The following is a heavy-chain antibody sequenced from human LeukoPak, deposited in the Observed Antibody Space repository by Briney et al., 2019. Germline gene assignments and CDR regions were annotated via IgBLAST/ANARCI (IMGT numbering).Heavy chain of an antibody. J-gene: IGHJ4*02. Sequence: GGSLRLSCTASAFTFNSYSMSWVRQAPGKGLEWVSAINGSGGSTYYADSVKGRFTISRDNSKNTLYLQMNSLRAEDTAVYYRGKEHGYSYGYDFVYWGEGTLVTVCS. V-gene: IGHV3-23*01. CDR2: INGSGGST. CDR1: AFTFNSYS. D-gene: IGHD5-18*01. CDR3: GKEHGYSYGYDFVY.